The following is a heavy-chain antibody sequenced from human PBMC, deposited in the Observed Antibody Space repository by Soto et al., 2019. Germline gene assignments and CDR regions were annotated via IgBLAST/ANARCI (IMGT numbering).Heavy chain of an antibody. V-gene: IGHV1-18*01. CDR1: GYTFTNYG. D-gene: IGHD1-26*01. J-gene: IGHJ6*03. CDR2: IGPYNGNT. Sequence: QVQLLQSGAEVKRPGASVKVSCKASGYTFTNYGITWVRQAPGQGLEWMGWIGPYNGNTHYTQRLQGRVTMTTDTGPSTAFMALRGLRSAAPAVYYCPRVRQMVGYFISDAHIRGTGT. CDR3: PRVRQMVGYFISDAHI.